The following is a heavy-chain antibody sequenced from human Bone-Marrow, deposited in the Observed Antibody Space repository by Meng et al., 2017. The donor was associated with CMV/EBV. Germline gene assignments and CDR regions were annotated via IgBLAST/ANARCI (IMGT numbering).Heavy chain of an antibody. Sequence: LTCSVSSGSIRSHNWWGWVRQPPGKGLEWLGEIHVRMDTHYNPSLKSRVTMSIDKFKNQFSLELASVTAADTAVYYCAGDDFLSGKVYWGQGTLVTVSS. CDR3: AGDDFLSGKVY. J-gene: IGHJ4*02. CDR1: SGSIRSHNW. CDR2: IHVRMDT. D-gene: IGHD3-3*01. V-gene: IGHV4-4*02.